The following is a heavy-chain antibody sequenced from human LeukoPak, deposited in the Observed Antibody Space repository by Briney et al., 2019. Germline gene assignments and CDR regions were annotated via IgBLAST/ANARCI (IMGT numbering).Heavy chain of an antibody. CDR3: ARVQGVGDYATPNFDY. J-gene: IGHJ4*02. CDR2: ISSSSSTI. Sequence: GGSLRLSCAASGFTFSNHSMNWVRQAPGKGLGWVSYISSSSSTIYYADSVKGRFTISRDNAKNSLYLQMNSLRAEDTAEYYCARVQGVGDYATPNFDYWGQGTLVTVSS. CDR1: GFTFSNHS. D-gene: IGHD4-17*01. V-gene: IGHV3-48*01.